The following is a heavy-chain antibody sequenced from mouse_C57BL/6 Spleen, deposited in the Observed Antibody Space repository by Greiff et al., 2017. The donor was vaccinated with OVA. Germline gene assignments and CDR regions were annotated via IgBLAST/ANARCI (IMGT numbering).Heavy chain of an antibody. J-gene: IGHJ2*01. V-gene: IGHV1-26*01. Sequence: EVQLQQSGPELVKPGASVKISCKASGYTFTDYYMNWVKQSHGKSLEWIGDINPNNGGTSYNQKFKGKATLTVDKSSSTAYMELRSLTSEDSAVYYCAREGDSNWGQGTTLTVSA. CDR2: INPNNGGT. CDR3: AREGDSN. CDR1: GYTFTDYY. D-gene: IGHD2-5*01.